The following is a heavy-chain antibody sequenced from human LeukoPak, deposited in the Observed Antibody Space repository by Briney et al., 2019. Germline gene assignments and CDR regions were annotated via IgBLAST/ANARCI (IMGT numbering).Heavy chain of an antibody. CDR3: ARWSVVRTRLEYYYYGMDV. Sequence: GGSLRLSCAASGFTFSSYAMSWVRQAPGRGLEWVSAISGSGGSTYYADSVKGRFTISRDNAKNSLYLQMNSLRAEDTAVYYCARWSVVRTRLEYYYYGMDVWGQGTTVTVSS. J-gene: IGHJ6*02. CDR2: ISGSGGST. V-gene: IGHV3-23*01. CDR1: GFTFSSYA. D-gene: IGHD3-22*01.